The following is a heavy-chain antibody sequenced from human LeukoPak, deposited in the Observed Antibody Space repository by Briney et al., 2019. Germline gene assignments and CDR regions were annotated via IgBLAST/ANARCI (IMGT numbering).Heavy chain of an antibody. Sequence: SETLSLTCTVSGGSISSYYWSWIRQPPGKGLGWIGYIYYSGSTNYNPSLESRVTISVDTSKNQFPLKLSSVTAADTAVYYCTRANPRSVYDILTGYYTVFDYWGQGTLVTVSS. D-gene: IGHD3-9*01. J-gene: IGHJ4*02. CDR2: IYYSGST. CDR3: TRANPRSVYDILTGYYTVFDY. CDR1: GGSISSYY. V-gene: IGHV4-59*01.